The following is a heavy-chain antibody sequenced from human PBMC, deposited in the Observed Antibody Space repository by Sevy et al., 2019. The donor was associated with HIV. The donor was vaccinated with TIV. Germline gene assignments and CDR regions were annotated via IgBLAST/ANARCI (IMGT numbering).Heavy chain of an antibody. CDR2: IWYDGSNN. CDR3: AGDGLSSGWPFDS. J-gene: IGHJ4*02. D-gene: IGHD6-19*01. Sequence: GGSLRLSCAASGFTFSSYGMHWVRQSPGKGLEWVAVIWYDGSNNYYADSVKGRFTTSRDNSKNTRYLQMNGLGGEDTAVYYCAGDGLSSGWPFDSWGQGTLVTVSS. V-gene: IGHV3-33*01. CDR1: GFTFSSYG.